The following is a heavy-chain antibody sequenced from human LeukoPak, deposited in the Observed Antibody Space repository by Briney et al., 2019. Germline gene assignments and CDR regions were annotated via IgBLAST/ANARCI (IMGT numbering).Heavy chain of an antibody. CDR3: ARYARDVDTVATLGWFDP. V-gene: IGHV3-33*01. CDR2: IWYDGSNK. D-gene: IGHD5-12*01. Sequence: GRSLRLSCAASGFSFSSYGMHWVRQAPGKGLEWVAVIWYDGSNKYYADSVKGRFTISRDNAKNSLYLQMNSLRAEDTALYYCARYARDVDTVATLGWFDPWGQGTLVTVSS. CDR1: GFSFSSYG. J-gene: IGHJ5*02.